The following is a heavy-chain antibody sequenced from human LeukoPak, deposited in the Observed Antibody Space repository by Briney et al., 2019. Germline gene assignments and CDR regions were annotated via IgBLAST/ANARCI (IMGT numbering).Heavy chain of an antibody. CDR2: ISWNSGSI. J-gene: IGHJ6*02. CDR1: GFTFDDYA. D-gene: IGHD6-19*01. Sequence: GGSLRLSCAASGFTFDDYAMHWVRQAPGKGLEWVSGISWNSGSICYADSVKGRFTISRENAKNSLYLQMNSLRAEDTALYYCAKDLSSGWIYAMDVWGQGTTVTVSS. CDR3: AKDLSSGWIYAMDV. V-gene: IGHV3-9*01.